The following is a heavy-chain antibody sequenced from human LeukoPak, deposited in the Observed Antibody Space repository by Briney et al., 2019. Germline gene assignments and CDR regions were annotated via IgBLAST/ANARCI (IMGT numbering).Heavy chain of an antibody. Sequence: GGSLRLSCAASGFTFSSDSMNWVRQAPGKGLEWVSYISSSSSTIYYADSVKGRFTISRDNAKNSLYLQMNSLRAEDTAVYYCARDLEFTVGPWGQGTLVTVSS. CDR2: ISSSSSTI. V-gene: IGHV3-48*01. CDR3: ARDLEFTVGP. J-gene: IGHJ5*02. CDR1: GFTFSSDS.